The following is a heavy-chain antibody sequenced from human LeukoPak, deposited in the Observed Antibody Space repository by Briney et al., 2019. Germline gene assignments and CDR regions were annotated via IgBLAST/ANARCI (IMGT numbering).Heavy chain of an antibody. CDR2: MNPNSGNT. CDR3: ARGLHSSSSYGEGYFDF. Sequence: ASVKVSCKASGYTFTSYDINWVRQATGQGLEWMGWMNPNSGNTGYAQKFQGRVTMTRNTSISTAYMELSSLRSEDTAVYYCARGLHSSSSYGEGYFDFWGQGTRVTVSS. CDR1: GYTFTSYD. J-gene: IGHJ4*02. V-gene: IGHV1-8*01. D-gene: IGHD6-13*01.